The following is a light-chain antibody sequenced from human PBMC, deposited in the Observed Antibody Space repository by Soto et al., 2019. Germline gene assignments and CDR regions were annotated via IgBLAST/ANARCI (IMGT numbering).Light chain of an antibody. Sequence: SYELTQSPSVSVAPGQTVSITCGGYNIGSKSVHWYQQKPGQAPVLVVYDDSDRRSGIPERFSGSNSGNTATLTITRVEAGDEADYHCLVWDSRSEHSVFGTGTKVTVL. J-gene: IGLJ1*01. CDR1: NIGSKS. V-gene: IGLV3-21*02. CDR2: DDS. CDR3: LVWDSRSEHSV.